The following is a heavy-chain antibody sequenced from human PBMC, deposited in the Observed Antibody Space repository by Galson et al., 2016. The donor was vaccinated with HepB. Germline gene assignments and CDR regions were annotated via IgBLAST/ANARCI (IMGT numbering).Heavy chain of an antibody. CDR3: VRDFNNNEDGTFFDY. CDR2: ISWTSSTI. J-gene: IGHJ4*02. CDR1: GFTFSNYN. V-gene: IGHV3-48*02. Sequence: SLRLSCAASGFTFSNYNMNWVRQAPGKGLEWVAHISWTSSTIYYTDSVKGRFTISRENAKNSMYLQMNSLREEDPAVYYCVRDFNNNEDGTFFDYWGQGTLVTVSS. D-gene: IGHD1/OR15-1a*01.